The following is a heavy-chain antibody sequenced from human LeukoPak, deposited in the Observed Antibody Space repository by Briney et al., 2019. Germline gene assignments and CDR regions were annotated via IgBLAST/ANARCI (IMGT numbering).Heavy chain of an antibody. CDR1: GGAFSGYY. D-gene: IGHD6-13*01. CDR2: INHSGST. CDR3: ARAWGLYSSSWLPDY. V-gene: IGHV4-34*01. J-gene: IGHJ4*02. Sequence: SETLSLTCAVYGGAFSGYYWSWIRQPPGKGLEWIGEINHSGSTNYNPSLKSRVTISVDTSKNQFSLKLSSVTAADTAVYYCARAWGLYSSSWLPDYWGQGTLVTVSS.